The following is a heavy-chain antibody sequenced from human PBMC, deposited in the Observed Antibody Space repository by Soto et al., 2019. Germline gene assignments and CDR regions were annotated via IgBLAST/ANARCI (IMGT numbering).Heavy chain of an antibody. CDR2: ISGSGGST. D-gene: IGHD5-12*01. CDR1: GFTFSSYA. Sequence: GGSLRLSCAASGFTFSSYAMSWVRQAPGKGLEWVSAISGSGGSTYYADSVRGRFTISRDNSKNALYLQMNSLRAEDTAVYYCAIHPVDIVATIDAFDIWGQGTMVTVSS. V-gene: IGHV3-23*01. J-gene: IGHJ3*02. CDR3: AIHPVDIVATIDAFDI.